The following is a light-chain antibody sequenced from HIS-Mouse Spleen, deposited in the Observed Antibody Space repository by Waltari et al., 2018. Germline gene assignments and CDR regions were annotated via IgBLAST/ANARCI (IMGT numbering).Light chain of an antibody. CDR1: ALPKKY. CDR3: YSTDSSGNHYV. V-gene: IGLV3-10*01. Sequence: SYELTQPPSVSVSPGQTARITCSGDALPKKYAYWYQQMSGQAPVLVIYEDSKRPSGIPEGFSGSSSGTMATLTISGAQVEDEADYYCYSTDSSGNHYVFGTGTKVTVL. J-gene: IGLJ1*01. CDR2: EDS.